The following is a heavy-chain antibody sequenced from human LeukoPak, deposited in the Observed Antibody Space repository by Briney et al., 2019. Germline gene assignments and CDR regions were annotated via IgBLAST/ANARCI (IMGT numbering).Heavy chain of an antibody. D-gene: IGHD6-13*01. Sequence: GGSLRLSCAASGFTFTYYTMNWVRQAPGKGLEWVSSISSGDAYIYYADSVRGRFTVSRDNAKTSLYLQMNSLRAGDTAVYYCARGGRGSSWFDNWGQGTLVTVSS. CDR2: ISSGDAYI. V-gene: IGHV3-21*01. CDR3: ARGGRGSSWFDN. CDR1: GFTFTYYT. J-gene: IGHJ4*02.